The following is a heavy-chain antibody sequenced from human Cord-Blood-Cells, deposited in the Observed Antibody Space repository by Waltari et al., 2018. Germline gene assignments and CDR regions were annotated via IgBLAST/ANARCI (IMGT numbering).Heavy chain of an antibody. D-gene: IGHD1-26*01. Sequence: QLQLQESGPGLAKPSETLSITCTVPGGSLSSSSYYWGWIRQPPGKGLEWIGRIYYSGNTYYNPSLKSRVTISVDTSKNQFSLKLSSVTAADTAVYYCARHSGIVGATFDYWGQGTLVTVSS. V-gene: IGHV4-39*01. J-gene: IGHJ4*02. CDR2: IYYSGNT. CDR1: GGSLSSSSYY. CDR3: ARHSGIVGATFDY.